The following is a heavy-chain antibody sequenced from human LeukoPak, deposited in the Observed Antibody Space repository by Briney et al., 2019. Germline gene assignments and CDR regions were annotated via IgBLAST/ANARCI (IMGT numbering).Heavy chain of an antibody. J-gene: IGHJ4*02. Sequence: PGGSLRLSCAASGFTFDDYAMHWVRQAPGKGLEWVSGISWNSGSIGYADSVKGRFTISRDNAKNSLYLQMNSLGAEDTALYYCAKDRVSSTSCLFDYWGQGTLVTVSS. CDR3: AKDRVSSTSCLFDY. CDR2: ISWNSGSI. D-gene: IGHD2-2*01. V-gene: IGHV3-9*01. CDR1: GFTFDDYA.